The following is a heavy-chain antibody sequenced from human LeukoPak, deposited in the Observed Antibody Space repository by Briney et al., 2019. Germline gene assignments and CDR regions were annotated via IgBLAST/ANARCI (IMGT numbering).Heavy chain of an antibody. Sequence: SETLSLTCTVSGGSISSSSYYWGWIRQPPGKGLEWIGSIYYSGSTYYNPSLKSRVTISVDTSKNQFSLKLSSVTAADTAVYYCARDVVVTATLRSTYYFDYWGQGTLVTVSS. V-gene: IGHV4-39*07. J-gene: IGHJ4*02. CDR1: GGSISSSSYY. D-gene: IGHD2-21*02. CDR3: ARDVVVTATLRSTYYFDY. CDR2: IYYSGST.